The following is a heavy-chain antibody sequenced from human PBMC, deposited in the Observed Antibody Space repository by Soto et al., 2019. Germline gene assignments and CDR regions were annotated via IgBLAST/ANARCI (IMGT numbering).Heavy chain of an antibody. CDR1: GFTFSNAW. V-gene: IGHV3-15*07. J-gene: IGHJ4*02. CDR2: IKSKTDGGTT. Sequence: GGSLRLSCAASGFTFSNAWMNWVRQAPGKGLEWVGRIKSKTDGGTTDYAAPVKGRFTISRDDSKNTLYLQMNSLKTEDTAVYYCTTSLYDSSGYYNQNVAYWGQGTLVTVSS. CDR3: TTSLYDSSGYYNQNVAY. D-gene: IGHD3-22*01.